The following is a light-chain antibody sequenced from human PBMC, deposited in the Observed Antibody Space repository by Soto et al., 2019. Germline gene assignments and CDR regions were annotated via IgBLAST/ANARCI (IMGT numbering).Light chain of an antibody. J-gene: IGKJ3*01. CDR1: QSVSSSY. V-gene: IGKV3-20*01. CDR3: HQYGSSPPYT. Sequence: EIVLTQSPGTLSLSPGERATRSCRASQSVSSSYLAWYQQKPGQAPRLLIYGASSRATGIPDRFSGSGSGTDFTLTISRLEPEDFAVYYCHQYGSSPPYTFGPGTKVDIK. CDR2: GAS.